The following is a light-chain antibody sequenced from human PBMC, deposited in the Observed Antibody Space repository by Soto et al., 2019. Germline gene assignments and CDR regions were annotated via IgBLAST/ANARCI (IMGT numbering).Light chain of an antibody. CDR2: SAS. CDR1: QSVSSN. V-gene: IGKV3-15*01. Sequence: EIVLTQYPSTLSLSPGERATLSCRASQSVSSNLAWYQQRPGQAPRLLIYSASTRATGIPARFSGSGSGTEFTLTISSLQSEDFAVYYCQQYNNGPPITFGQGTRLEIK. J-gene: IGKJ5*01. CDR3: QQYNNGPPIT.